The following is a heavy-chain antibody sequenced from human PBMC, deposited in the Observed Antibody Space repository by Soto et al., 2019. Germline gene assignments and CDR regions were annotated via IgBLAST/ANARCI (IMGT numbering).Heavy chain of an antibody. V-gene: IGHV3-21*01. CDR1: GFTFSTYT. CDR2: ISSGSSYI. D-gene: IGHD3-3*01. CDR3: ARWAITIFGVVPEDGMDV. Sequence: PGGSLRLSCAASGFTFSTYTMNWVRQAPGKGLEWVSSISSGSSYIYYADSVKGRFTISRDNAKNSLYLQMNSLRAEDTAVYYCARWAITIFGVVPEDGMDVWGQGTTVTVSS. J-gene: IGHJ6*02.